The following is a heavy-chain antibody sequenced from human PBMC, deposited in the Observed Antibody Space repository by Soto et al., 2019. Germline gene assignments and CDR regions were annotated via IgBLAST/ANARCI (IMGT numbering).Heavy chain of an antibody. CDR3: AKDRKGY. CDR1: GFTFSSYG. Sequence: GSLRLSCAAPGFTFSSYGLHWVRQAPGKGLEWVAVISYDGSNKYYADSVKGRFTISRDNSKNTLYLQMNSLRAEDTAVYYCAKDRKGYWGQGTLVTVSS. CDR2: ISYDGSNK. J-gene: IGHJ4*02. V-gene: IGHV3-30*18.